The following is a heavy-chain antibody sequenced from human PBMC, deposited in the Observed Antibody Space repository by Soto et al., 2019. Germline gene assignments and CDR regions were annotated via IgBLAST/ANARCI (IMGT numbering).Heavy chain of an antibody. CDR1: GGSMSDSF. D-gene: IGHD3-10*01. Sequence: SESRSLAWSVAGGSMSDSFWRWIRQSPGKGLEWIGYTYYLGSTNYNPSLKSRVTISVDTSKRQFSLKLTSLTAADTAVYYCARDGYDGSGSPYPAYWGPGTQVTVSS. J-gene: IGHJ4*02. CDR2: TYYLGST. V-gene: IGHV4-59*01. CDR3: ARDGYDGSGSPYPAY.